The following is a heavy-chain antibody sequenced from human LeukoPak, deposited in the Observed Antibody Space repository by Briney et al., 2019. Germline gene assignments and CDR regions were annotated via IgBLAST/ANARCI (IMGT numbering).Heavy chain of an antibody. V-gene: IGHV1-2*02. D-gene: IGHD3-22*01. Sequence: GASVKVSCKASGYTFTGYYMLWVRQAPGQGLEWMGWINPNSGGTNYAQKFQGRVTMTRDTSISTAYMELSRLRSDDTAVYYCARGPPSYYYDSSGYPQGLFDYWGQGTLVTVSS. CDR2: INPNSGGT. J-gene: IGHJ4*02. CDR3: ARGPPSYYYDSSGYPQGLFDY. CDR1: GYTFTGYY.